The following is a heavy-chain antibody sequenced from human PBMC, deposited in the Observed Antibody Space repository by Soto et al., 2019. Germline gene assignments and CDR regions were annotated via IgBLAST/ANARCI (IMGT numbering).Heavy chain of an antibody. CDR3: ARLATTPTHYYYYYGMDV. Sequence: SQTLSLTCAISGDSVSSNSAAWNWIRQSPSRGLEWLGRTYYRSKWYNDYAVSVKSRITINPDTSKNQFSLQLNSVTPEDTAVYYCARLATTPTHYYYYYGMDVWGQGTTVTAPQ. D-gene: IGHD5-12*01. J-gene: IGHJ6*01. CDR1: GDSVSSNSAA. CDR2: TYYRSKWYN. V-gene: IGHV6-1*01.